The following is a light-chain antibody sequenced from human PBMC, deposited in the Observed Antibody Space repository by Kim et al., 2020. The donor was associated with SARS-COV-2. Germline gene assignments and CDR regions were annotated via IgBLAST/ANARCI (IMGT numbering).Light chain of an antibody. V-gene: IGLV3-19*01. CDR3: NSRDSSGNHKGV. J-gene: IGLJ2*01. CDR2: NKN. CDR1: SLRSYY. Sequence: LGQTVRITCQGDSLRSYYASWYQQKPGQAPVLVIYNKNNRPSGIPDRFSGSSLGNTASLIITGAQAEHEADYYCNSRDSSGNHKGVFGGGTQLTVL.